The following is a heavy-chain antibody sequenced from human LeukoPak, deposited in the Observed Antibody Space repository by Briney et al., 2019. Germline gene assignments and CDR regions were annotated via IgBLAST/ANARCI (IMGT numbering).Heavy chain of an antibody. V-gene: IGHV4-34*01. J-gene: IGHJ4*02. Sequence: SETLSLTCAVYGGSFSGYYWSWIRQPPGKGLEWIGEINHSGSTNYNPSLKSRVTISVDTSKNQFSLKLSSVTAADTAVFYCARGVVTAILDYFDYWGQGTLVTVSS. CDR3: ARGVVTAILDYFDY. CDR1: GGSFSGYY. CDR2: INHSGST. D-gene: IGHD2-21*02.